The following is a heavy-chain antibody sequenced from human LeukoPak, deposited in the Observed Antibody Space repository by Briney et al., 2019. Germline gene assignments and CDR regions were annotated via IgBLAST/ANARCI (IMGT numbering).Heavy chain of an antibody. CDR3: ARGKYDSSGYPLLGFDY. D-gene: IGHD3-22*01. Sequence: GGSLRLSCAASGLTFNNYWMNWVRQAPGKGLEWVANIKQDGSEKKYVDSVKGRFTISRDNAKKSLYLQMNSLRAEDTAVYYCARGKYDSSGYPLLGFDYWGQGTMVTVSS. CDR1: GLTFNNYW. J-gene: IGHJ4*01. CDR2: IKQDGSEK. V-gene: IGHV3-7*01.